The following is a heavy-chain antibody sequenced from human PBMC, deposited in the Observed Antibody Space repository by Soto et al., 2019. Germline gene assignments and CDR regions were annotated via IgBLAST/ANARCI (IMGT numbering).Heavy chain of an antibody. CDR1: GYTFTSYA. CDR3: ARVSYDFWSGSKRAYYYYGMDV. CDR2: ISAYNGNT. Sequence: ASVKVSCKASGYTFTSYAISWVRQAPGQGLEWMGWISAYNGNTNYAQKLQGRVTMTTDTSTSTAYMELRSLRSDDTAVYYCARVSYDFWSGSKRAYYYYGMDVWGQGTTVTVSS. D-gene: IGHD3-3*01. V-gene: IGHV1-18*01. J-gene: IGHJ6*02.